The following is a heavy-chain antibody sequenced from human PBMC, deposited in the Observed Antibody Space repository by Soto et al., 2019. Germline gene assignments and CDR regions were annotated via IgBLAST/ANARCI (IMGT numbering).Heavy chain of an antibody. CDR2: ISKSDYT. D-gene: IGHD2-2*01. V-gene: IGHV3-21*01. J-gene: IGHJ4*02. Sequence: GGSLRLSCTVSGFAFNNYGINWVRQAPGQGLEWVSSISKSDYTYYSDSVKGRFTISRDNAKNSVSLQMNTLRVEDTAVYYCAREDSIIIPAVSDFWGQGTMVTVSS. CDR1: GFAFNNYG. CDR3: AREDSIIIPAVSDF.